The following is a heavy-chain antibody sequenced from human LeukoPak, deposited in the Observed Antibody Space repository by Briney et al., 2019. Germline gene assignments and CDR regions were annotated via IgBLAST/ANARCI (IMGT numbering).Heavy chain of an antibody. CDR1: GFTFSSYS. D-gene: IGHD2-2*02. CDR2: ISSSSSCI. V-gene: IGHV3-21*01. Sequence: GGSLRLSCAASGFTFSSYSMNWVRQAPGKGLEWVSSISSSSSCIYYADSVKGRFTISRDNAKNSLYLQMNSLRAEDTAVYYCARDHCSSTSCYINPADYWGQGTLVTVSS. CDR3: ARDHCSSTSCYINPADY. J-gene: IGHJ4*02.